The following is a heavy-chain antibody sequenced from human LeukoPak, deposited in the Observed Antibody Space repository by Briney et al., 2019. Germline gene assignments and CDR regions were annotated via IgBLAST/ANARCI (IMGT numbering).Heavy chain of an antibody. J-gene: IGHJ4*02. CDR2: IGSNGGST. CDR1: GFTFSSYA. V-gene: IGHV3-64D*06. D-gene: IGHD1-1*01. CDR3: VKGPFATTGTTHFDY. Sequence: GGSLRLSCSASGFTFSSYAMHWVRQAPGKGLEYVSAIGSNGGSTYYADPVKGRFTISRDNSKNTLYLQMSSLRAEDTAVYYCVKGPFATTGTTHFDYWGQGTLVTVSS.